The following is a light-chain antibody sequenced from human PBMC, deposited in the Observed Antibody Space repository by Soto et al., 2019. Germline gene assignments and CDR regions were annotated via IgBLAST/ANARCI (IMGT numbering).Light chain of an antibody. J-gene: IGKJ1*01. CDR2: AAS. V-gene: IGKV1-17*03. CDR1: QGISHY. Sequence: DIQMTQSPSAMSASVGDRVTIPCRASQGISHYLAWFQQKPGKVPKRLIYAASSLQSGVPSRFSGSGSGTEFTIKISRMQTEDVETYYCLQHNSYPWKFGQGTKVDIK. CDR3: LQHNSYPWK.